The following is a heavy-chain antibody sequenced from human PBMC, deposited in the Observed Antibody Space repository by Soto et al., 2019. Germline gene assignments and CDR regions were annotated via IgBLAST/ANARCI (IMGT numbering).Heavy chain of an antibody. Sequence: SETLFPTCTVSVGSIISYYWSWIRQPPGKGLERIGYMYNTGSTIYNPSLKSRVTISVDTSKNQFSLKLNSVTAADTAVYYCARDLWGYCGADCYPLDVWGQGTTVTVS. D-gene: IGHD2-21*02. CDR1: VGSIISYY. CDR2: MYNTGST. J-gene: IGHJ6*02. V-gene: IGHV4-59*01. CDR3: ARDLWGYCGADCYPLDV.